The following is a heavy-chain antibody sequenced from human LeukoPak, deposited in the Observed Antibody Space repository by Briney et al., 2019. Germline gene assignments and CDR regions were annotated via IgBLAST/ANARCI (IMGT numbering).Heavy chain of an antibody. J-gene: IGHJ3*02. CDR3: ARHPPRDSSGNDAFDI. D-gene: IGHD3-22*01. Sequence: ASETLSLTCTVSGGSISSGDYYWSWIRQPPGKGLEWIGYIYYSGSTYYNPSLKSRVTISVDTSKSQFSLRLSSVTAADTAVYYCARHPPRDSSGNDAFDIWGQGTMVTVSS. V-gene: IGHV4-30-4*01. CDR1: GGSISSGDYY. CDR2: IYYSGST.